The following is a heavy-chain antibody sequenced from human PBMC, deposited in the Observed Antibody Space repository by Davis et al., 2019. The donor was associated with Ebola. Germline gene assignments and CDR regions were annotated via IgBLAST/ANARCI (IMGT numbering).Heavy chain of an antibody. J-gene: IGHJ4*02. CDR3: TRGTGTYD. D-gene: IGHD1-26*01. CDR2: IKSKIDGGTT. V-gene: IGHV3-15*06. CDR1: GFTFASAW. Sequence: RGSLRLSCAASGFTFASAWMSWVRQAPGKGLEWVGRIKSKIDGGTTHYAARVKGRFTISRDDSKNTLYLQMNRLKTEDTALYSCTRGTGTYDWGQGTLVTVST.